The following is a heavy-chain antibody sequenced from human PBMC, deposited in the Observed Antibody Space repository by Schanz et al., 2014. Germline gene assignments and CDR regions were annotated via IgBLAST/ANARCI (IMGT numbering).Heavy chain of an antibody. CDR2: IFFSGST. Sequence: QVPLQESGPGLVKPSETLSLTCTVSGVSIGGYYWSWIRQPPGKGLEWIGYIFFSGSTTYNPSFNSRVTISVDMSKNQFVLNRTSGTAADTAVYYCARLGVGDKAYYYYGTDVWGQGTTVLVSS. CDR1: GVSIGGYY. V-gene: IGHV4-59*08. CDR3: ARLGVGDKAYYYYGTDV. D-gene: IGHD1-26*01. J-gene: IGHJ6*02.